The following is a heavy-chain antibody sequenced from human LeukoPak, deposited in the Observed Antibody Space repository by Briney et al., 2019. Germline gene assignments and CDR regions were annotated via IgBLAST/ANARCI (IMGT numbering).Heavy chain of an antibody. V-gene: IGHV1-18*01. D-gene: IGHD2-15*01. CDR1: GYTFTDYY. J-gene: IGHJ3*02. Sequence: ASVKVSCRASGYTFTDYYMHWVRQAPGQGLEWMGWISAYNGNTNYAPKLQGRVTMTTDTSTSTDYMELRSLRSDDTAVYYCAREDCSGGSCYSLSLTPVFHVFDIWGQGTMVTVSS. CDR2: ISAYNGNT. CDR3: AREDCSGGSCYSLSLTPVFHVFDI.